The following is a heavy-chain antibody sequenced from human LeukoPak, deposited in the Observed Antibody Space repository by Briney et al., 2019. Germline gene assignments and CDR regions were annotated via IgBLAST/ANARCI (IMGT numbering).Heavy chain of an antibody. CDR3: ARGPYVIRGYYGLDV. J-gene: IGHJ6*02. D-gene: IGHD3-16*01. CDR2: ISSSGTTI. CDR1: GFTFSSYE. V-gene: IGHV3-48*03. Sequence: GGSLRLSCAASGFTFSSYEMNWVRQAPGKGLEWVSYISSSGTTIYYADSVRGRFTISRDNAKKSLYLQMDSLRAEDTAVYYCARGPYVIRGYYGLDVWGQGTTVTFSS.